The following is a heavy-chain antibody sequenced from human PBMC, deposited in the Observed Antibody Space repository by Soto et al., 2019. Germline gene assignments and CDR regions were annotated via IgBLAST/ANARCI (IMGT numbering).Heavy chain of an antibody. J-gene: IGHJ6*02. V-gene: IGHV1-69*01. D-gene: IGHD6-6*01. Sequence: QVQLVQSGAEVKKPGSSVKVSCKASGGTFSSYAITWVRQAPGQGLEWMGRIIPIFGTANYNQKFQGRVTITADESTSTAYMELSSLRSDDTAVYYCARNEYSTTFYYYGMDVWGQGTTVTVSS. CDR2: IIPIFGTA. CDR1: GGTFSSYA. CDR3: ARNEYSTTFYYYGMDV.